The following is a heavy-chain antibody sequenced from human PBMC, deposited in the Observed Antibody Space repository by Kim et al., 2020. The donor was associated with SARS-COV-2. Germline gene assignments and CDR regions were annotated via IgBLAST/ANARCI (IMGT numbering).Heavy chain of an antibody. J-gene: IGHJ4*02. D-gene: IGHD3-16*01. CDR1: GHFFTRDS. Sequence: ASVKVSCKTSGHFFTRDSIHWVRQAPGQGLEWMGGIDCGNGNTIYSQKFLGRVTFITDTSASTAYMELSFLRSEDSAVYYCLGGFYFDYWGQGTLVTVSS. CDR2: IDCGNGNT. V-gene: IGHV1-3*01. CDR3: LGGFYFDY.